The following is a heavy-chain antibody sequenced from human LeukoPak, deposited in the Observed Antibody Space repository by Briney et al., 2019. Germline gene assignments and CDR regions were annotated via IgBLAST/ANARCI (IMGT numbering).Heavy chain of an antibody. Sequence: GASVKVSRKASGGTFSSYAISWVRQAPGQGLEWMGGIIPIFGTANYAQKFQGRVTITADESTSTAYMELSSLRSEDTAVYYCARVLFMMVLNDAFDIWAQGTMVTVSS. J-gene: IGHJ3*02. V-gene: IGHV1-69*13. CDR2: IIPIFGTA. D-gene: IGHD3-22*01. CDR1: GGTFSSYA. CDR3: ARVLFMMVLNDAFDI.